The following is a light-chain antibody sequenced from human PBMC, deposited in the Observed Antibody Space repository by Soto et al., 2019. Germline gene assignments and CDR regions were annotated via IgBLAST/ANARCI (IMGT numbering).Light chain of an antibody. CDR2: KVS. CDR3: MQTAHLPRT. Sequence: DVVLTQSPLSLPVTLGQPASISCRSSLSLVYSDGNTYLSWFQQRPGQSPRRLIYKVSNRDSRVPDRFSGSGSATDFTLKISRVEAEDVGVYYCMQTAHLPRTFGQGTKVEIK. J-gene: IGKJ1*01. V-gene: IGKV2-30*01. CDR1: LSLVYSDGNTY.